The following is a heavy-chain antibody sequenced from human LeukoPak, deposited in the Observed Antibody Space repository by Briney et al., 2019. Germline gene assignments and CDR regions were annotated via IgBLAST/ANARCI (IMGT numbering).Heavy chain of an antibody. D-gene: IGHD3-22*01. CDR1: GFTFSSYG. V-gene: IGHV3-30*18. CDR2: ISYDGSNK. J-gene: IGHJ4*02. Sequence: GGSLRLSCAASGFTFSSYGMHWVRQAPGKGLEWVAVISYDGSNKYYADSVKGRFTISRDNSKNTLYLQTNSLRAEDTAVYYCANTYNYYDSSGYLDYWGQGTLVTVSS. CDR3: ANTYNYYDSSGYLDY.